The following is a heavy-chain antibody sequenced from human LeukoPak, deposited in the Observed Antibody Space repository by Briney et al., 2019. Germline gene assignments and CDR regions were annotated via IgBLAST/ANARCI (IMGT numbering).Heavy chain of an antibody. V-gene: IGHV1-8*01. CDR2: MNPNSGNT. CDR3: ARVGYYESSGYYEY. J-gene: IGHJ4*02. Sequence: ASVKVSCKASGYTFTSYDINWVRQATGQGLEWMGWMNPNSGNTGYAQKFQGRVTMTRNTSISTAYMELSSLRSDDTAVYYCARVGYYESSGYYEYWGQGTLVTVSS. CDR1: GYTFTSYD. D-gene: IGHD3-22*01.